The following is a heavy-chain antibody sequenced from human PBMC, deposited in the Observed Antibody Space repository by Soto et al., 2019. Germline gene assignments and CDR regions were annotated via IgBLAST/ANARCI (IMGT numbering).Heavy chain of an antibody. D-gene: IGHD6-6*01. CDR1: GGSISSYY. V-gene: IGHV4-59*01. CDR3: GRDRGYSSSSPYYFDY. J-gene: IGHJ4*02. Sequence: SETLSLTCTVSGGSISSYYWSWIRQPPGKGLEWIGYIYYSGNSNYNPSLKSRVTISVDTSKNQFSLKLSSVTTADTAVYYCGRDRGYSSSSPYYFDYWGQGTLVTVSS. CDR2: IYYSGNS.